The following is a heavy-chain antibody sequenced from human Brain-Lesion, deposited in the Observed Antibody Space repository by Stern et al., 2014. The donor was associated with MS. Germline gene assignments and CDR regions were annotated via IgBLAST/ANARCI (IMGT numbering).Heavy chain of an antibody. CDR2: ISWNSGTI. V-gene: IGHV3-9*01. Sequence: VQLVQSGGDLVQPGRSLRLSCAAFGFTFDDYAMHWVRQAPGKVLEWVAGISWNSGTIGYADSDKGRFTASRDNAYSSLYLQMNSLRPEDTALYYCARDITGSSAYFAYWGQGTLVTVSS. D-gene: IGHD1-14*01. J-gene: IGHJ4*02. CDR1: GFTFDDYA. CDR3: ARDITGSSAYFAY.